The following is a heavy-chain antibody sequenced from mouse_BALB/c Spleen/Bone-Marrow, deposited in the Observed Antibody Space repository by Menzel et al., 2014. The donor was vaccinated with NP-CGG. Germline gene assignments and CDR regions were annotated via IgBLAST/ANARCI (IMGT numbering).Heavy chain of an antibody. CDR3: ARGGISIDY. V-gene: IGHV1-80*01. Sequence: VNVAESGAELVRPGSSVKISCKASGYAFSSYWMNWVKQRPGQGLEWIGQIYPGDSDTDYNGKFKGKATLTADKSSNTAYMQLTSLTSEDSAVYFCARGGISIDYWGQGTTLTVTS. J-gene: IGHJ2*01. CDR2: IYPGDSDT. CDR1: GYAFSSYW.